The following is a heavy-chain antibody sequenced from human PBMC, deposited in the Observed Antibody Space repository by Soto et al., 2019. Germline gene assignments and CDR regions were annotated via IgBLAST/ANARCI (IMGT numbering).Heavy chain of an antibody. D-gene: IGHD1-26*01. V-gene: IGHV1-18*01. J-gene: IGHJ4*02. CDR1: GYTFTSYG. CDR3: AWSVGATPSVNFDY. Sequence: ASVKVSCKASGYTFTSYGISWVRQAPGQGLEWMGWISAYNGNTNYAQKLQGRVTMTTDTSTSTAYMELRSMKSDDTAVNYCAWSVGATPSVNFDYWGQGTLVTVSS. CDR2: ISAYNGNT.